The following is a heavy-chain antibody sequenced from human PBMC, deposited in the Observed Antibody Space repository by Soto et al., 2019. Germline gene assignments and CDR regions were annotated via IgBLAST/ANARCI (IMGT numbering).Heavy chain of an antibody. Sequence: QVQLVESGGGVVQPGRSLRLSCAASGFTFSSYGMHWVRQAPGKGLEWVAVISYDGSNKYYADSVKGRFTISRDNSKNTLYLQMNSLRAEDTAVYYCAKVTLARRYSYCNSHGMDVWGQGTTVTVSS. CDR2: ISYDGSNK. V-gene: IGHV3-30*18. J-gene: IGHJ6*02. D-gene: IGHD5-18*01. CDR1: GFTFSSYG. CDR3: AKVTLARRYSYCNSHGMDV.